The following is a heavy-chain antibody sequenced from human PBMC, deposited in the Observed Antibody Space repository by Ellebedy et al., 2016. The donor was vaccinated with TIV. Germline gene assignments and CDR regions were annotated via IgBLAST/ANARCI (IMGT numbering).Heavy chain of an antibody. D-gene: IGHD2-21*02. CDR1: GGSISSSNW. Sequence: GSLRLSXAVSGGSISSSNWWRWVRQPPGKGLAWIGEIYHSGSTNYNPSPKSRVTISVDKSKNQFSLKLSSVTAADTAVYYCARDDVVVVTAIRDYYYYYGMDVWGQGTTVTVSS. J-gene: IGHJ6*02. CDR3: ARDDVVVVTAIRDYYYYYGMDV. V-gene: IGHV4-4*02. CDR2: IYHSGST.